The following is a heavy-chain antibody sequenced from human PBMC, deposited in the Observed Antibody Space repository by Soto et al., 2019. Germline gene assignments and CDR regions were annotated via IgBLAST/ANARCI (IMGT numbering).Heavy chain of an antibody. CDR1: GFTFSSYS. CDR2: ISSSSSYI. V-gene: IGHV3-21*01. Sequence: EVQLVESGGGLVKPGGSLRLSCAASGFTFSSYSMNWVRQAPGKGLEWVSSISSSSSYIYYADSVKGRFTISRDNALNSLHLQMNGLSDEDTAVYYCARRPLGYDAFDIWGQGTMVTVSS. D-gene: IGHD2-15*01. J-gene: IGHJ3*02. CDR3: ARRPLGYDAFDI.